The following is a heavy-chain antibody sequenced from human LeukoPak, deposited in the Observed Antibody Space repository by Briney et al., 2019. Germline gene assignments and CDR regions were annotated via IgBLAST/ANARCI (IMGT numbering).Heavy chain of an antibody. CDR2: ISSSSSYI. CDR3: ARGYGGHGNWFDP. CDR1: GFTFSSYS. J-gene: IGHJ5*02. D-gene: IGHD4-23*01. V-gene: IGHV3-21*04. Sequence: PGGSLRLSCAASGFTFSSYSMNWVRQAPGKGLEWVSSISSSSSYICYADSVKGRFTISRDNAKNSLYLQMNSLRAEDTAVYYCARGYGGHGNWFDPWGQGTLVTVSS.